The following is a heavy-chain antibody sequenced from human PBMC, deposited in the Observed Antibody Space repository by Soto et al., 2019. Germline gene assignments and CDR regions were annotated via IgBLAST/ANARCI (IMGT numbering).Heavy chain of an antibody. CDR2: IYYSGST. CDR3: ARASYPTDTVGLYSSSWPQTDRFDY. D-gene: IGHD6-13*01. CDR1: GGSIRSGGYY. Sequence: PSETLSLTCTVSGGSIRSGGYYWSWIRQHPGKGLEWIGYIYYSGSTYYNPSLKSRVTISVDTSKNQFSLKLSSVTAADTAVYYCARASYPTDTVGLYSSSWPQTDRFDYWGQGTLVTVSS. V-gene: IGHV4-31*03. J-gene: IGHJ4*02.